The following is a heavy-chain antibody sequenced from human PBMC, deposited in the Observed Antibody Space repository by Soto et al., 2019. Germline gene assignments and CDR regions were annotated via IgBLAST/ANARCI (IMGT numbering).Heavy chain of an antibody. D-gene: IGHD1-26*01. Sequence: PSETLSLTCAVSGGSISSGGYSWSWIRQPPGKGLEWIGYIYHSGSTYYNPSLKSRVTISVDRTKNQFSLKLSPVTAADTAVYYSARGGLGATFDYWGQGTLVTVSS. J-gene: IGHJ4*02. CDR2: IYHSGST. V-gene: IGHV4-30-2*01. CDR3: ARGGLGATFDY. CDR1: GGSISSGGYS.